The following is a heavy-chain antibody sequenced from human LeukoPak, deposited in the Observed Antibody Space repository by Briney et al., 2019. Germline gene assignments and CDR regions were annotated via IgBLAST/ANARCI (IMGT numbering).Heavy chain of an antibody. Sequence: TGGSLRLSCVASGFTFSDYWMSWVRQAPGKGLEWVANIKQDGSVKHYVDSVKGRFTISRDNAQNSLYLQMNSLRAGDTAVYYCATNWNYRFDYWGQGTLVTVSS. V-gene: IGHV3-7*01. J-gene: IGHJ4*02. CDR3: ATNWNYRFDY. CDR1: GFTFSDYW. D-gene: IGHD1-7*01. CDR2: IKQDGSVK.